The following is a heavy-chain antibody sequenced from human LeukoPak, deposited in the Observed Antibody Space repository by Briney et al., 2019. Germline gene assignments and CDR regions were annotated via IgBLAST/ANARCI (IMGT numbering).Heavy chain of an antibody. Sequence: GASVKVSCKASNYTFTSYGISWVRQAPGQGLEWMGWINPNSGGTNYAQKFQGWVTMTRDTSISTAYMELSRLRSDDTAVYYCARGRMEYFDYWGQGTLVTVSS. V-gene: IGHV1-2*04. D-gene: IGHD3-3*01. CDR1: NYTFTSYG. CDR2: INPNSGGT. J-gene: IGHJ4*02. CDR3: ARGRMEYFDY.